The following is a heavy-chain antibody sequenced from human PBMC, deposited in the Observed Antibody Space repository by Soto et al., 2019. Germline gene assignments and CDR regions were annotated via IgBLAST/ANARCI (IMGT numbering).Heavy chain of an antibody. CDR2: INAGNGNT. CDR3: ARDLLPGIAAAGDYFYYYYMDV. V-gene: IGHV1-3*01. D-gene: IGHD6-13*01. J-gene: IGHJ6*03. CDR1: GYTFTSYG. Sequence: ASVKVSCKASGYTFTSYGISWVRQAPGQGLEWMGWINAGNGNTKYSQKFQGRVTITRDTSASTAYMELSSLRSEDTAVYYCARDLLPGIAAAGDYFYYYYMDVWGKGTTVTVSS.